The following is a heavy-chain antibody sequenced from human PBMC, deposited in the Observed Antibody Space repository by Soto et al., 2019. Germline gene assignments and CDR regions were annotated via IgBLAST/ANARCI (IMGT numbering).Heavy chain of an antibody. V-gene: IGHV4-30-4*01. D-gene: IGHD2-15*01. Sequence: QVQLQESGPGLVKPSQTLSLTCIVSGGSISSADYYWSWVRQPPGKGLEWIGYIYYSGSTYYNPSLKSRLTISVDTSKNQCSLKLSSVTAADTAVYYCARAATGWGNAFDIWGQGTMVTVSS. CDR1: GGSISSADYY. CDR3: ARAATGWGNAFDI. J-gene: IGHJ3*02. CDR2: IYYSGST.